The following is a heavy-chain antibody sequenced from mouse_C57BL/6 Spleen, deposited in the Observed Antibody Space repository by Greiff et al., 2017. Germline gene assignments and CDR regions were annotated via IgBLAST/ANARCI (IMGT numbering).Heavy chain of an antibody. J-gene: IGHJ4*01. CDR2: ISNGGGST. CDR1: GFTFSDYY. Sequence: EVQVVESGGGLVQPGGSLKLSCAASGFTFSDYYMYWVRQTPEKRLEWVAYISNGGGSTYYPDTVKGRFTISRDYAKNTLYLQMSRLKSEDTAMYYCARSDYDDESYAMDYWGQGTSVTVSS. V-gene: IGHV5-12*01. CDR3: ARSDYDDESYAMDY. D-gene: IGHD2-4*01.